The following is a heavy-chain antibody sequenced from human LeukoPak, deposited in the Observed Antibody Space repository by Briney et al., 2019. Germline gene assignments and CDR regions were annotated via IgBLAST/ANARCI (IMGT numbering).Heavy chain of an antibody. J-gene: IGHJ5*02. V-gene: IGHV3-66*03. CDR3: TRDRAGTQSWVEFDL. CDR1: GFAFSNNY. D-gene: IGHD3-10*01. Sequence: GGALRPTSAASGFAFSNNYMSWVRQAPGKGRGWVSLIYTSGSTFYANSVMGRFTISRDNSKNTLYLQMNSLRAEDSAVYYCTRDRAGTQSWVEFDLWGQGTLVTVSS. CDR2: IYTSGST.